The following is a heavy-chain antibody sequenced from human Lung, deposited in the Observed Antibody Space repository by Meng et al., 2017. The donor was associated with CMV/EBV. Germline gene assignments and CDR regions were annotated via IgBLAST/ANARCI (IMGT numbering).Heavy chain of an antibody. CDR2: INQDGSEK. Sequence: GGSXRLXCAASGFTVSSNYMSWVRQAPGKGLEWVASINQDGSEKHYMDSVKGRFTISRDNAKNALYLEMNSLRAEDTALYFCVRGSGREWFDPWGQGTLVTVSS. V-gene: IGHV3-7*04. CDR3: VRGSGREWFDP. D-gene: IGHD2-15*01. CDR1: GFTVSSNY. J-gene: IGHJ5*02.